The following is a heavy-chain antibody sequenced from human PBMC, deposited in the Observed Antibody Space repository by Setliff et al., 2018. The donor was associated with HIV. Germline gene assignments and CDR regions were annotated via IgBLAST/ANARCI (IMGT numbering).Heavy chain of an antibody. Sequence: ASVKVSCKASGYTFTSYGISWVRQAPGQGPEWMGWISGHNGNTEYAQKFQGRVTMTTDTSTTIAYMELRSLRSDDTAVYYCARGHSSSWTGWFDPWGQGTLVTVSS. CDR2: ISGHNGNT. V-gene: IGHV1-18*01. CDR3: ARGHSSSWTGWFDP. J-gene: IGHJ5*02. D-gene: IGHD6-13*01. CDR1: GYTFTSYG.